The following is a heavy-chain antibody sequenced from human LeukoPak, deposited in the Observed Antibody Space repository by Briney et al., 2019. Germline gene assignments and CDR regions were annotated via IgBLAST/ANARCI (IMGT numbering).Heavy chain of an antibody. Sequence: PAVSLTLSSSASGFTIYSNYMSWLPQAPGKGLEGVSHIYSGGSTYYADSVKGRFTISRDNSKNTLYVQMNILRAEDTAVYYCGREVTPDYGDFSPQRYWGQGTLVTVSS. D-gene: IGHD4-17*01. V-gene: IGHV3-66*02. CDR2: IYSGGST. CDR1: GFTIYSNY. CDR3: GREVTPDYGDFSPQRY. J-gene: IGHJ4*02.